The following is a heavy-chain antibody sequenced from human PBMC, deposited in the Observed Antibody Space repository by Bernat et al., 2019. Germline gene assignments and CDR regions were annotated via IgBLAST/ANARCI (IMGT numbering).Heavy chain of an antibody. Sequence: EVQLVESGGGLVKPGGSLRLSCAASGFTFSSYNMNWVRQAPGKGLEWVSSISSGGTYIYYADSVKGRFTISRVNAKNSLYLQMNSLRADVTAVYYCAKEDYGGGVNWFDPWGQGTLVTVSS. CDR3: AKEDYGGGVNWFDP. CDR1: GFTFSSYN. J-gene: IGHJ5*02. D-gene: IGHD4-23*01. CDR2: ISSGGTYI. V-gene: IGHV3-21*01.